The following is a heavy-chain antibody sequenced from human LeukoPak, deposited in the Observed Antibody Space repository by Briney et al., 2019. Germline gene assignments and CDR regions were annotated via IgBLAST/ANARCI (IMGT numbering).Heavy chain of an antibody. Sequence: GGSLGLSCAASGFTFSSYSMNWVRQASGKGLEWVSSISSSSSYIYYADSVKGRFTISRDNAKNSLYLQMNSLRAEDTAVYYCARGGCSSTSCYLFDYWGQGTLVTVSS. D-gene: IGHD2-2*01. J-gene: IGHJ4*02. CDR1: GFTFSSYS. V-gene: IGHV3-21*01. CDR3: ARGGCSSTSCYLFDY. CDR2: ISSSSSYI.